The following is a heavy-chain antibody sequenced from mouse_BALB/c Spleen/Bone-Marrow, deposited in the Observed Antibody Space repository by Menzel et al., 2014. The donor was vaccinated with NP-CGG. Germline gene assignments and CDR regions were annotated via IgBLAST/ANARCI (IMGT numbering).Heavy chain of an antibody. Sequence: EVKVAESGGGLVQPGGSLKLSCATSGFTFSDYYMYWVRQTPEKRLEWVAYISNGGGSTYYPDTVKGRFTISRDNAKNTLYLQMSRLKSEDTAMYYCARGGIYYGMDYWGQGTSVTVSS. CDR1: GFTFSDYY. J-gene: IGHJ4*01. CDR3: ARGGIYYGMDY. CDR2: ISNGGGST. V-gene: IGHV5-12*02.